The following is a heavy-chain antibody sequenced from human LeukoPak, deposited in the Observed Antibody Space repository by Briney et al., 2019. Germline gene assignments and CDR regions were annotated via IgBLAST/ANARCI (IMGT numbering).Heavy chain of an antibody. Sequence: SVKVSCKASGGTFSSYAISWVQQAPGQGLEWMGGIIPIFGTANYAQKFQGRVTITADESTSTAYMELSSLRSEDTAVYYCATQKGYSNYDFDYWGQGTLVTVSS. CDR2: IIPIFGTA. J-gene: IGHJ4*02. CDR1: GGTFSSYA. V-gene: IGHV1-69*01. D-gene: IGHD4-11*01. CDR3: ATQKGYSNYDFDY.